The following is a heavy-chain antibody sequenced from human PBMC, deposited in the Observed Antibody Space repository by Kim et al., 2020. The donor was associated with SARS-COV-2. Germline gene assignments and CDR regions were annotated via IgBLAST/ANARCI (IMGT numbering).Heavy chain of an antibody. V-gene: IGHV4-59*01. CDR2: IYYSGST. D-gene: IGHD3-22*01. CDR3: ARSPYYDSSGYLD. J-gene: IGHJ4*02. Sequence: SETLSLTCTVSGGSISSYYWSWIRQPPGKGLEWIGYIYYSGSTNYNPSLKSRVTISVDTSKNQFSLKLSSVTAADTAVYYCARSPYYDSSGYLDWGQGTLVTVSS. CDR1: GGSISSYY.